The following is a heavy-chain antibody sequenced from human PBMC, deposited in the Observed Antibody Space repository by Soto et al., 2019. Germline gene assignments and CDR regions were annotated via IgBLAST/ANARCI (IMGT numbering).Heavy chain of an antibody. CDR2: ISAYSAET. CDR1: GYTFTNYG. J-gene: IGHJ6*02. V-gene: IGHV1-18*01. D-gene: IGHD6-6*01. CDR3: ARDRPTSSIRARDYYYAMDV. Sequence: ASVKVSCKASGYTFTNYGISWVRQAPEQGLEWMGWISAYSAETNYAQKLQGRVTMTTDTSTTTAYMELRSLRSDDTAVYYCARDRPTSSIRARDYYYAMDVWGQGTTVTVSS.